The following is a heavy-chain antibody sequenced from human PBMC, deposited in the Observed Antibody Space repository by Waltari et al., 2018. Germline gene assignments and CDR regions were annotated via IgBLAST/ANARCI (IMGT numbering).Heavy chain of an antibody. V-gene: IGHV4-34*01. CDR1: GGSFSGYY. D-gene: IGHD3-22*01. Sequence: QVQLQQWGAGLLKPSETLSLTCAVYGGSFSGYYWSWIRQPPGKGLEWSGEINHSGSTNYNPSLKSRVTISVETSKNQFSLKLSSVTAADTAVYYCARGRRITMTPWFGWFDPWGQGTLVTVSS. CDR3: ARGRRITMTPWFGWFDP. CDR2: INHSGST. J-gene: IGHJ5*02.